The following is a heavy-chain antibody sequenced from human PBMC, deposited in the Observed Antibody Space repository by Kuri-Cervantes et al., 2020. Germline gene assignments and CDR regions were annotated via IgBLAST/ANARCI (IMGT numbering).Heavy chain of an antibody. CDR2: IIPIFGTA. J-gene: IGHJ3*02. D-gene: IGHD2-15*01. Sequence: SVKVSCKASGYTFTSYGISWVRQAPGQGLEWMGGIIPIFGTANYAQKFQGRVTITADESTSTAYMELSSLRSEDTAVYYCARVSYGYCSGGSCYRDAFDIWGQGTMVTVSS. CDR1: GYTFTSYG. CDR3: ARVSYGYCSGGSCYRDAFDI. V-gene: IGHV1-69*13.